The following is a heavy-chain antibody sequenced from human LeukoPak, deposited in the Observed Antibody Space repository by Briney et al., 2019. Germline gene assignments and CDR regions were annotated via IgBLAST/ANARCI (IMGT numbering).Heavy chain of an antibody. CDR1: GFSFSSFA. Sequence: RRSLRLSCATSGFSFSSFAMHWVRQAPGKGLEWVAVIRYDGSTKYYADSVKGRFTISRDNSKNTLYLQMSSLRAEDTALYYCARDQGVNLVWKWCELWGRGT. V-gene: IGHV3-33*01. CDR2: IRYDGSTK. D-gene: IGHD2-8*01. J-gene: IGHJ1*01. CDR3: ARDQGVNLVWKWCEL.